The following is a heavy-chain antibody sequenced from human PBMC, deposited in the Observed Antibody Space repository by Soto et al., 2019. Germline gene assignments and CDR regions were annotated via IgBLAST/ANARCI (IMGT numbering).Heavy chain of an antibody. CDR1: GFTFSSYD. D-gene: IGHD5-18*01. CDR3: ARGGYSYGAGIDY. J-gene: IGHJ4*02. Sequence: EVQLVESGGGLVKPGGSLRLSCAASGFTFSSYDMHWVRQATGKGLEWVSAIGTAGDTYYPGSVKGRFTISRENAKNSLYLQMNSLRAGDTAVYYCARGGYSYGAGIDYWGQGTLVTVSS. CDR2: IGTAGDT. V-gene: IGHV3-13*01.